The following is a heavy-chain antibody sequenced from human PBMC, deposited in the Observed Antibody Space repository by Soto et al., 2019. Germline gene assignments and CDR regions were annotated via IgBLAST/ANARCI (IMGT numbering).Heavy chain of an antibody. V-gene: IGHV4-34*01. CDR1: GGSFSGYY. CDR3: ARDKITGLFDY. J-gene: IGHJ4*02. D-gene: IGHD2-8*02. Sequence: QVQLQQWGAGLLKPSETLSLTCAVYGGSFSGYYWTWIRQPPGTGLEWIGEINHSGSTNYNPSLKXRXTXSXDTSKTQFSLKLTSVTAADTAVYYCARDKITGLFDYWGQGALVTVSS. CDR2: INHSGST.